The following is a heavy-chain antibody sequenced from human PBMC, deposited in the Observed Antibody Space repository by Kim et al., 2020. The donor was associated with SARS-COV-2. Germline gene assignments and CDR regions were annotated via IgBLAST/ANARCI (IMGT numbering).Heavy chain of an antibody. Sequence: SETLSLTCAVYGGSFSGYYWSWIRQPPGKGLEWIGEINHSGSTNYNPSLKSRVTISVDTSKNQFSLKLSSVTAADTAVYYCARGSLGVVPRSFLFDYWGQGTLVTVSS. D-gene: IGHD2-2*01. CDR3: ARGSLGVVPRSFLFDY. CDR1: GGSFSGYY. J-gene: IGHJ4*02. CDR2: INHSGST. V-gene: IGHV4-34*01.